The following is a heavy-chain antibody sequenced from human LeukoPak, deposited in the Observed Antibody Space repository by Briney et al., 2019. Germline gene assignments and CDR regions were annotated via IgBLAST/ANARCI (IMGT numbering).Heavy chain of an antibody. CDR1: GYSFTSYW. D-gene: IGHD6-19*01. Sequence: GESLQISCKGSGYSFTSYWIGWVRQMPGKGLEWMGIIYPGDSDTRYSPSFQGQVTISADKSISTAYLQWSSLKASDTAMYYCARHPIAYGIAVAGTSWFDPWGQGTLVTVSS. CDR3: ARHPIAYGIAVAGTSWFDP. J-gene: IGHJ5*02. V-gene: IGHV5-51*01. CDR2: IYPGDSDT.